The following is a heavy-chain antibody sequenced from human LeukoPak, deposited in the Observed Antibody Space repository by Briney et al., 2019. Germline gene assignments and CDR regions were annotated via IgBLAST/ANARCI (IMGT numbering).Heavy chain of an antibody. CDR2: INHSGST. CDR3: AREYGGNYYDSSERPFDI. V-gene: IGHV4-34*01. CDR1: GGSFSGYY. D-gene: IGHD3-22*01. J-gene: IGHJ3*02. Sequence: PSETLSLTCAVYGGSFSGYYWSWIRQPPGKGLEWIGEINHSGSTNYNPSLKSRVTISVDTSKNQFSLKLSSVTAADTAVYYCAREYGGNYYDSSERPFDIWGQGTMVTVSS.